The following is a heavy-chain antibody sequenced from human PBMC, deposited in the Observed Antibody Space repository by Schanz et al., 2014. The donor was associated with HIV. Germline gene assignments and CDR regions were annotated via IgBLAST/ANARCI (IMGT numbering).Heavy chain of an antibody. J-gene: IGHJ4*02. D-gene: IGHD2-15*01. CDR3: ARGGIWEWDQXXFDY. CDR2: ISYDGSNK. CDR1: GFTFSNYA. Sequence: QVQLVESGGGVVQPGRSLRLSCAVSGFTFSNYAMHWVRQAPGKGLEWVAVISYDGSNKYYADSVNGRFTISRDNSKNTLYLQMNSLRAEDTAVYYCARGGIWEWDQXXFDYWGQGTLVTVSS. V-gene: IGHV3-30-3*01.